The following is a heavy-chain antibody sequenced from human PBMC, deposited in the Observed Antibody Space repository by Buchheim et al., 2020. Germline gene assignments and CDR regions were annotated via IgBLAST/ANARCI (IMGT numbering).Heavy chain of an antibody. CDR1: GFIFSDYS. D-gene: IGHD1-1*01. CDR3: ARVGTYPDYYYYGMDV. V-gene: IGHV3-21*01. J-gene: IGHJ6*02. Sequence: VQLVESGGGLVKPGGSLRLSCATSGFIFSDYSMNWVRQAPGKGLEWVSCISSTSYIYYADSVKGRFTISRDNAKSSLYLQMNSLRAEDTAVYYCARVGTYPDYYYYGMDVWGQGTT. CDR2: ISSTSYI.